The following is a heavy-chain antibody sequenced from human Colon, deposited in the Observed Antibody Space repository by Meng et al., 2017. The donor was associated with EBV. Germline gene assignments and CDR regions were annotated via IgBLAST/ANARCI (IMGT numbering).Heavy chain of an antibody. J-gene: IGHJ4*02. CDR3: AHSDPLEMSACFDY. CDR1: GFSLNTTGVG. D-gene: IGHD5-24*01. CDR2: IYWDDHK. Sequence: QITLKESGPTLVKPXXXXTLXXPFSGFSLNTTGVGVGWIRQPPGKALEWLALIYWDDHKGYSPSLKSRLTITQDTSKNQVVLTMTNMDPVDTATYYCAHSDPLEMSACFDYWGQGTLVTVSS. V-gene: IGHV2-5*02.